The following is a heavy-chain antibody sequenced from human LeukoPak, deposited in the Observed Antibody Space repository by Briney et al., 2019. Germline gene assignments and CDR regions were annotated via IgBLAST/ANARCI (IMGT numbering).Heavy chain of an antibody. V-gene: IGHV3-30-3*01. CDR2: ISSDGTTE. Sequence: GGSLRLSCAGSGFTFASYAVHWLRQAPGKRLEWVAFISSDGTTEHYRDSVKGRFTLSRDNSKNTVSLQMNSLGTEDTAVYYCARGRDSGSFIIDYWGQGTLVTVSS. J-gene: IGHJ4*02. CDR3: ARGRDSGSFIIDY. D-gene: IGHD3-10*01. CDR1: GFTFASYA.